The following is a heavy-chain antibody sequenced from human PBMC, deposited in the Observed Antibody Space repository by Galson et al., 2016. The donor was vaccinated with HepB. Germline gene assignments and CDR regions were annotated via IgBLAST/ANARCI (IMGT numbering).Heavy chain of an antibody. CDR1: GFTVGNNY. Sequence: SLRLSCAASGFTVGNNYMSWVRQAPGKGLEWVSCIYSGGNTFYADSVKGRFSISRDSSKNTLYLQMNSLTAEDTAVYYCARRPGNWGQGTLVTVSS. D-gene: IGHD6-6*01. V-gene: IGHV3-53*01. CDR2: IYSGGNT. J-gene: IGHJ1*01. CDR3: ARRPGN.